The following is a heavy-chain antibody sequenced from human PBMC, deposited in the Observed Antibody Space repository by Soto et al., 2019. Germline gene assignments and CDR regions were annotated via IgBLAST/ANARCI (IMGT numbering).Heavy chain of an antibody. Sequence: QVQLVESGGGVVQPGRSLRLSCAASGFTFSSYAMHWVRQAPGKGLEWVAVISYDGSNKYYADSVKGRFTISRDNSKNTLYLQMNSLRAEDTAVYYCARSQAGIAAAGGIVDYWGQGTLVTVSS. V-gene: IGHV3-30-3*01. CDR3: ARSQAGIAAAGGIVDY. CDR1: GFTFSSYA. D-gene: IGHD6-13*01. CDR2: ISYDGSNK. J-gene: IGHJ4*02.